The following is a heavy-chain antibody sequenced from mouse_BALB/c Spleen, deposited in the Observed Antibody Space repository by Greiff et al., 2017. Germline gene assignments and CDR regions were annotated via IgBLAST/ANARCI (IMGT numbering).Heavy chain of an antibody. CDR1: GFTFSSYG. J-gene: IGHJ1*01. Sequence: EVQLVESGGDLVKPGGSLKLSCAASGFTFSSYGMSWVRQTPDKRLEWVATISSGGSYTYYPDSVKGRFTISRDNAKNTLYLQMSSLKSEDTAMYYCARGYYGSSWGHWYFDVWAAGTTVTVSS. D-gene: IGHD1-1*01. V-gene: IGHV5-6*01. CDR2: ISSGGSYT. CDR3: ARGYYGSSWGHWYFDV.